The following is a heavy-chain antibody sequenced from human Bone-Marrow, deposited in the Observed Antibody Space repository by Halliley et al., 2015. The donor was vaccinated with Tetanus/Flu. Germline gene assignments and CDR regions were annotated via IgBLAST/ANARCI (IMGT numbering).Heavy chain of an antibody. D-gene: IGHD2-15*01. CDR2: IWSDGNYK. V-gene: IGHV3-33*01. J-gene: IGHJ4*02. Sequence: WVAVIWSDGNYKDNVDSVKGRFTISRDNSKNTMYLQMNSLRAEDTAVYYCARDGARWQLDFWGRGTLVTVSS. CDR3: ARDGARWQLDF.